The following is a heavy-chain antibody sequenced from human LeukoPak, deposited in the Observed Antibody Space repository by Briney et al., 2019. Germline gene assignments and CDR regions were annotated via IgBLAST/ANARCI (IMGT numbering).Heavy chain of an antibody. CDR3: ARGPGGRAAPALGFEY. V-gene: IGHV3-66*01. J-gene: IGHJ4*02. Sequence: GGSLRLSCAASGFTVSSNYMSWVRQAPGKGLEWVSDIYRGGSKYYTDSVKRRFTIPRDNPKNTLYLQMNSLRAGDTAVYYCARGPGGRAAPALGFEYWGQATLVTVS. D-gene: IGHD6-13*01. CDR1: GFTVSSNY. CDR2: IYRGGSK.